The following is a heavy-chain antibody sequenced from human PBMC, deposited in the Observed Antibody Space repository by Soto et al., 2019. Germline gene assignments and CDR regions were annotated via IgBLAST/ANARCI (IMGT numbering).Heavy chain of an antibody. CDR2: INPSGGST. D-gene: IGHD3-16*02. V-gene: IGHV1-46*01. Sequence: QVQLVQSGAEVKKPGASVKVSCKASGYTFTSYYMHWVRQAPGQGLEWMGIINPSGGSTSYAQKFQGRVTMSRDTSTSTVYMELSSLRSEDTAVYYCARDRYRHSTLPPHYNGFDPWGQGTLVTVSS. CDR3: ARDRYRHSTLPPHYNGFDP. J-gene: IGHJ5*02. CDR1: GYTFTSYY.